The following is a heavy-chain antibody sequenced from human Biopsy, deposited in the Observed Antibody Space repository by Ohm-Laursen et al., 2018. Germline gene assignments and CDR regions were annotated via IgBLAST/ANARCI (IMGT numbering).Heavy chain of an antibody. J-gene: IGHJ4*02. Sequence: ASVKVSCKVSGYTFTTYGISWVRQAPGQGLEWMGWISPYNDKTSYPPKLQDRVTMTADTSTNTAHMELRSLRSDDTAVYYCARVFCTSTTCYGLLDNWGQGTVVTVPS. CDR2: ISPYNDKT. CDR1: GYTFTTYG. V-gene: IGHV1-18*01. D-gene: IGHD2/OR15-2a*01. CDR3: ARVFCTSTTCYGLLDN.